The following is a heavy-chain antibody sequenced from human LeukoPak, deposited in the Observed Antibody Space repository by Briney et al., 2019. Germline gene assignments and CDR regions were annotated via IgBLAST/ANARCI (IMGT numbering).Heavy chain of an antibody. Sequence: PSETLSLTCAVYGGSFSGYYWSWIRQPPGRGLEWIGEINHSGSTNYNPSLKSRVTISVDTSKNQFSLKLSSVTAADTAVYYCARGKGYNSFDYWGQGTLVTVSP. D-gene: IGHD5-24*01. CDR1: GGSFSGYY. CDR3: ARGKGYNSFDY. V-gene: IGHV4-34*01. J-gene: IGHJ4*02. CDR2: INHSGST.